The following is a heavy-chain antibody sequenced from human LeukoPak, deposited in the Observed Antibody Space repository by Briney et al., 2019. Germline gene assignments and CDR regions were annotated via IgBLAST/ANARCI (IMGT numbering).Heavy chain of an antibody. D-gene: IGHD3-22*01. CDR1: GYTFTGYY. CDR3: ARDDYYYDSSGYQYNWFDP. Sequence: ASVKVSCKASGYTFTGYYIHWVRQAPGQGLEWMGFINPNTGGTSYAQKFQARVTMTRDTSISTAYMELSRLRSDDTAVYYCARDDYYYDSSGYQYNWFDPWGQGTLVTVSS. V-gene: IGHV1-2*02. J-gene: IGHJ5*02. CDR2: INPNTGGT.